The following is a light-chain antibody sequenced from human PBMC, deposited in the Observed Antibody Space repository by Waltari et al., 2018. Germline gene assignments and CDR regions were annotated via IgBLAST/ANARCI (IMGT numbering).Light chain of an antibody. CDR2: AAS. V-gene: IGKV1-9*01. CDR1: QGISSY. Sequence: IQLTQSPSSLSASVGDRVTITCRASQGISSYLAWYQQKPGKVPKLLIYAASTLQSGVPSRFSGSGSGTDFTLTISSLQPEDFATYYCQQLNSYLTFGGGTKVEIK. J-gene: IGKJ4*01. CDR3: QQLNSYLT.